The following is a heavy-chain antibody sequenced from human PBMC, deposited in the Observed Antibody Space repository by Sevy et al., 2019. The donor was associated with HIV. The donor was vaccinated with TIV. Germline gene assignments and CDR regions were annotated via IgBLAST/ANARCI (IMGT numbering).Heavy chain of an antibody. V-gene: IGHV3-15*01. Sequence: GGSLRLSCAASGFTFSNAWMSWVRQAPGKGLEWVGRIKSKTDGGTTDYAAPVKGRFTISRDDSKNTLYLQMNSLKTDDTAVYYCTTVPCSGGSCYGSYYYMDVWGKGTTVTVSS. J-gene: IGHJ6*03. CDR3: TTVPCSGGSCYGSYYYMDV. CDR2: IKSKTDGGTT. CDR1: GFTFSNAW. D-gene: IGHD2-15*01.